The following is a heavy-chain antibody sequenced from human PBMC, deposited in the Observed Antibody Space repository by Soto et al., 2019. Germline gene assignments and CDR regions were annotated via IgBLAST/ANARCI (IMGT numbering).Heavy chain of an antibody. J-gene: IGHJ6*02. CDR2: INPSGGST. D-gene: IGHD6-6*01. CDR3: ARGEYSSSPGSPYGMDV. Sequence: ASVKVSCKASGYTFTSYYMHWVRQAPGQGLEWMGIINPSGGSTSYAQKFQGRVTMTRDTSTSTVYMELSSLRSEDTAVYYCARGEYSSSPGSPYGMDVWGQGTTVTVSS. V-gene: IGHV1-46*01. CDR1: GYTFTSYY.